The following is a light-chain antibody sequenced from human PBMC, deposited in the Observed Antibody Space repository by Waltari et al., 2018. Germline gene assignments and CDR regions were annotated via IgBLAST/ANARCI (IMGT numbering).Light chain of an antibody. CDR2: EVN. J-gene: IGLJ2*01. CDR1: PPTGYTY. V-gene: IGLV2-8*01. CDR3: SSYEGTNTLL. Sequence: QSALTQPPSASGSPGQSVTISCTRIPPTGYTYVPWYQHHPGKAPKLIIYEVNRRPSGVPDRFSGSESGNTASLTVSGLQSEDEADYYCSSYEGTNTLLFGGGTKLTVL.